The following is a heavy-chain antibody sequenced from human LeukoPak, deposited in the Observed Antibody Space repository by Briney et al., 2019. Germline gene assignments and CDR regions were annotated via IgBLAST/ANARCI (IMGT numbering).Heavy chain of an antibody. CDR3: ARGPFTDP. Sequence: SETLSLTCTVSGGSISSYYWSWTRQPPGKGLEWIGEINHSGSTNYNPSLKSRVTIPVDTSKNQFSLKLSSVTAADTAVYYCARGPFTDPWGQGTLVTVSS. V-gene: IGHV4-34*01. CDR2: INHSGST. J-gene: IGHJ5*02. CDR1: GGSISSYY.